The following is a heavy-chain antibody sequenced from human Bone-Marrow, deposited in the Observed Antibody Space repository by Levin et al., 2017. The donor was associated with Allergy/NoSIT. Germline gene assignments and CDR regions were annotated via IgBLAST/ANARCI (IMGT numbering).Heavy chain of an antibody. V-gene: IGHV1-2*02. CDR3: SWEPRTSKYFGP. J-gene: IGHJ5*02. D-gene: IGHD1-7*01. CDR1: GLTFTDNW. CDR2: IDYNTGGT. Sequence: GESLKISCKSSGLTFTDNWIHWVRQAPGQGLEWMGCIDYNTGGTVLAQSFQGRVTMTRDTSITTGYMALRALISDDTGVYYCSWEPRTSKYFGPWGQGTLVIVSS.